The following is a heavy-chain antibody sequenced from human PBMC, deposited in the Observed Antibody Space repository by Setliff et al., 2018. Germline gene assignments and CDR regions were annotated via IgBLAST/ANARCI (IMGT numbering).Heavy chain of an antibody. Sequence: ASVKVSCKASGYAFTNYYIHWVRQAPGQGLEWMGLINPSGGTTTYAQKFLGRLTMTSDTSAGTVSMDMSSLTSEDTAVYYCAREGVHTRSSTDYHYYMDVWGRGTTVTVSS. CDR3: AREGVHTRSSTDYHYYMDV. J-gene: IGHJ6*03. CDR2: INPSGGTT. CDR1: GYAFTNYY. V-gene: IGHV1-46*01. D-gene: IGHD1-26*01.